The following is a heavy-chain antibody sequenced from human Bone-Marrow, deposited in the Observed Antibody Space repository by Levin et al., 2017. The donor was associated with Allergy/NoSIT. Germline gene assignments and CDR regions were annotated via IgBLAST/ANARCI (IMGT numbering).Heavy chain of an antibody. CDR3: AKGDDCTSTSCYLGRQDYYYYYVDV. CDR2: ISFAGSNK. J-gene: IGHJ6*03. CDR1: GFTFSSYA. V-gene: IGHV3-30-3*01. Sequence: GGSLRLSCAASGFTFSSYAMHWVRQAPGKGLEWVAVISFAGSNKYYADSVKGRFTISRDNSKNTLYLQMNSLRAEDTAVYYCAKGDDCTSTSCYLGRQDYYYYYVDVWGKGTTVTVSS. D-gene: IGHD2-2*01.